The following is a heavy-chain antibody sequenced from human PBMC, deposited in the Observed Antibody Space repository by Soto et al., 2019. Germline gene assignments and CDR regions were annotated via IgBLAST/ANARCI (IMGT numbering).Heavy chain of an antibody. D-gene: IGHD2-2*01. CDR3: TRDTYCSSTSCRTQRFDY. CDR2: IRSKAYGGTT. Sequence: GGSLRLSCAASGFTVSSSYMSWVRQAPGKGLEWVGFIRSKAYGGTTEYAASVKGRFTISRDDSKSIAYLQMNSLKTEDTAVYYCTRDTYCSSTSCRTQRFDYWGQGTLVTVSS. CDR1: GFTVSSSY. J-gene: IGHJ4*02. V-gene: IGHV3-49*04.